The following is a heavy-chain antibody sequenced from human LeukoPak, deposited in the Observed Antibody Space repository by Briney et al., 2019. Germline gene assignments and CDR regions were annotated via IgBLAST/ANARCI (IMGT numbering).Heavy chain of an antibody. Sequence: GGSLRLSCAASGFTFSSYAMSWVRQAPGKGLEWVSAISGSSGSTYYADSVKGRFTISRDNSKNTLYLQMNSLRAEDTAVYYCAKGSTMVRGPWSYWGQGTLVTVSS. CDR2: ISGSSGST. D-gene: IGHD3-10*01. J-gene: IGHJ4*02. V-gene: IGHV3-23*01. CDR1: GFTFSSYA. CDR3: AKGSTMVRGPWSY.